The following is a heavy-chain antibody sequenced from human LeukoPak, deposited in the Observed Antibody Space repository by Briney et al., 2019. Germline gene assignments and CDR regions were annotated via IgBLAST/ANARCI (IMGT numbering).Heavy chain of an antibody. Sequence: GGSLRLSCAASGFTFSSYAMSWVRRAPGKGLEWVSAISGSGAGTYYADSVKGRFTISRDNSKNTLYLQMSSLRAEDTAVYYCAKPSGYCSGGSCPSDYFDYWGQGTLVTVSS. J-gene: IGHJ4*02. D-gene: IGHD2-15*01. CDR2: ISGSGAGT. CDR3: AKPSGYCSGGSCPSDYFDY. CDR1: GFTFSSYA. V-gene: IGHV3-23*01.